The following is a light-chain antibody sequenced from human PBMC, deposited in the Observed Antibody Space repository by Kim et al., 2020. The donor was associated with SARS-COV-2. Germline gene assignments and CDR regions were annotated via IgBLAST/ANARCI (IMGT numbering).Light chain of an antibody. CDR3: SSYTSSSTLAV. V-gene: IGLV2-14*03. CDR1: SSDVGGYNY. J-gene: IGLJ2*01. Sequence: QSITISCTGTSSDVGGYNYVSWYQQHPGKAPKLMIYDVSNRPSGVSNRFSGSKSGNTASLTISGLQAEDEGDYYCSSYTSSSTLAVFGGGTQLTVL. CDR2: DVS.